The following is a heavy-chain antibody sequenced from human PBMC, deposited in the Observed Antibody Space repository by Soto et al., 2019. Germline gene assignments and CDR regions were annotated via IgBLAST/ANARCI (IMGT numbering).Heavy chain of an antibody. CDR3: AREEFRDIVVVPAAMYFNYMDV. CDR2: INSDGSST. D-gene: IGHD2-2*01. Sequence: GGSLRLSCAASGFTFSSYWMHWVRQAPGKGLVWVSRINSDGSSTSYADSVKGRFTISRDNAKNTLYLQMNSLRAEDTAVYYCAREEFRDIVVVPAAMYFNYMDVWGKGTTVTVSS. V-gene: IGHV3-74*01. CDR1: GFTFSSYW. J-gene: IGHJ6*03.